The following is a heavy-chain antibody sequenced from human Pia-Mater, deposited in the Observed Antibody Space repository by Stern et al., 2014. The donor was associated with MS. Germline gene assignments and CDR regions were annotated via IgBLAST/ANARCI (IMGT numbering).Heavy chain of an antibody. CDR1: GYSFTNYW. Sequence: EVQLVESGTEVKKPGDSLKISCKGSGYSFTNYWIVWVRQMPGKGLEWMGIVHPGDSDTRYSPSFQGQVTFSADKSIDTAYLQWTSLKASDTAMYYCARRYGTGASLHFDYWGQGTLVTVSS. CDR3: ARRYGTGASLHFDY. V-gene: IGHV5-51*03. D-gene: IGHD3-10*01. CDR2: VHPGDSDT. J-gene: IGHJ4*02.